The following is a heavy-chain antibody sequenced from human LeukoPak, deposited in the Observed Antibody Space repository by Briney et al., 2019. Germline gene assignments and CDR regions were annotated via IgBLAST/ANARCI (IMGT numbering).Heavy chain of an antibody. Sequence: SETLSLTCTVSGGSISSHYWSWIRQPPGKGLEWIGYIYYSGSTNYNPSLKSRVTISVDTSKNQFSLKLSSVTAADTAVYYCARGRGYAFDIWGQGTMVTVSS. J-gene: IGHJ3*02. D-gene: IGHD2-15*01. CDR3: ARGRGYAFDI. CDR1: GGSISSHY. CDR2: IYYSGST. V-gene: IGHV4-59*11.